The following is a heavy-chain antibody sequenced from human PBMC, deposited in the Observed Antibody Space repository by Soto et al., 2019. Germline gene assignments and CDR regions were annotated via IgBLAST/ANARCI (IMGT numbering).Heavy chain of an antibody. CDR1: GGSISSYY. Sequence: XXTLSLPCTVSGGSISSYYWRWIRQPPGKGLEWIGYIYYSGSTNYNPSLKSRVTISVDTSKNQFSLKLSSVTAPDTAVYYCARRPVRSTTRGWFDPWGQGALVTVSS. J-gene: IGHJ5*02. V-gene: IGHV4-59*08. CDR3: ARRPVRSTTRGWFDP. CDR2: IYYSGST. D-gene: IGHD1-26*01.